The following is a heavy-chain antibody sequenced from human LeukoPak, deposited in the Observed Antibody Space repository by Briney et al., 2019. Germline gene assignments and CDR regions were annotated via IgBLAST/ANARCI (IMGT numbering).Heavy chain of an antibody. J-gene: IGHJ6*03. CDR3: ARGSYYYDSSGYYFYRPYYYYYYMDV. CDR1: GGSFSGYY. D-gene: IGHD3-22*01. V-gene: IGHV4-34*01. CDR2: INHSGST. Sequence: PSETLSLTCAVYGGSFSGYYWSWIRQPPGKGLEWIGEINHSGSTNYNPSLKSRVTISVDTSKNQFSLKLSSVTAADTAVYYCARGSYYYDSSGYYFYRPYYYYYYMDVWGKGTTVTISS.